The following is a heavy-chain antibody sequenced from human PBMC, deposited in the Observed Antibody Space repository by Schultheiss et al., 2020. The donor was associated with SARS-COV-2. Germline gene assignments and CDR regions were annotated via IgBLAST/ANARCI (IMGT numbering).Heavy chain of an antibody. CDR1: GSSISGYF. V-gene: IGHV4-59*01. CDR2: IYYTGIT. D-gene: IGHD3-10*01. J-gene: IGHJ4*02. CDR3: ARAARFEQLFSVRGGHLDY. Sequence: SETLSLTCTVSGSSISGYFWTWIRQPPGKGLEQVGNIYYTGITKYSPSLKSRITISVDTSKKQFSLRLGSVTAADTAVYYCARAARFEQLFSVRGGHLDYWGRGTQVTVSS.